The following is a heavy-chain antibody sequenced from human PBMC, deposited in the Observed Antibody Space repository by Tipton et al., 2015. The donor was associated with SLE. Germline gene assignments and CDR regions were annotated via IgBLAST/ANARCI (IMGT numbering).Heavy chain of an antibody. V-gene: IGHV4-39*07. D-gene: IGHD2-2*01. CDR1: GGSISSSSYY. Sequence: TLSLTCTVSGGSISSSSYYWGWIRQPPGKGLEWIGSIYYSGSTNYNPSLKSRVTISVDTSKNQFSLKLSSVTAADTAVYYCARDDRVVVVPAAMGFLYGMDVWRQGTTVTVSS. CDR2: IYYSGST. J-gene: IGHJ6*02. CDR3: ARDDRVVVVPAAMGFLYGMDV.